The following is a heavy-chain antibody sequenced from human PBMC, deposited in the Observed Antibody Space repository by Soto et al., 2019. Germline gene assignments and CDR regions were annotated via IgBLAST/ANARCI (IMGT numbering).Heavy chain of an antibody. Sequence: QVQLVESGGGVVQPGRSLRLSCAASGFTFSSYAMHWVRQAPGMGLEWVAVISYDGSNKYYADSVKGRFTISRDNSKNKLYLQMNSLRAEDTAVYYCASSGWYDYYYGMDVWGQGTTVTVSS. J-gene: IGHJ6*02. V-gene: IGHV3-30*01. CDR2: ISYDGSNK. CDR1: GFTFSSYA. CDR3: ASSGWYDYYYGMDV. D-gene: IGHD6-25*01.